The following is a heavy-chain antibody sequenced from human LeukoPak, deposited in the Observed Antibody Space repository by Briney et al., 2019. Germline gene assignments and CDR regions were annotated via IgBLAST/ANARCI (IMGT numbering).Heavy chain of an antibody. CDR1: GFTFSSYG. D-gene: IGHD6-13*01. J-gene: IGHJ4*02. V-gene: IGHV3-30*18. CDR2: ISYDGSNK. Sequence: PGRSLRLSCAASGFTFSSYGMPWVRQAPGKGLEWVAVISYDGSNKYNAGSVKGQFTISRDNSKNTLYLQMNSLRAEDTAVYYCAKGAYSSSWYYLDYWGQGTLVTVSS. CDR3: AKGAYSSSWYYLDY.